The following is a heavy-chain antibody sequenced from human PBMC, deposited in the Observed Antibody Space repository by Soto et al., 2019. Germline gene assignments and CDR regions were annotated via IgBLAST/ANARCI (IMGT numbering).Heavy chain of an antibody. CDR1: GFTFSDYY. J-gene: IGHJ3*02. CDR2: IGRSSSYT. D-gene: IGHD3-9*01. CDR3: ARDADILTGSDAFDI. Sequence: GGSLRLSCAASGFTFSDYYMSWIRQAPGKGLEWVSYIGRSSSYTNYADSVKGRFTISRDNAKNSLYLQMNSLRAEDTAVYYCARDADILTGSDAFDIWGQGTMVTVSS. V-gene: IGHV3-11*05.